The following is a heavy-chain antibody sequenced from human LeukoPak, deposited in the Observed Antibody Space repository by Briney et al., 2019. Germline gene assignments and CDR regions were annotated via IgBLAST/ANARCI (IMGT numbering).Heavy chain of an antibody. D-gene: IGHD6-13*01. CDR2: IYYSGST. J-gene: IGHJ4*02. CDR1: GGSISSSSYY. Sequence: SETLSLTCTVSGGSISSSSYYWGWIRQPPGTGLEWIGSIYYSGSTYYNPSLKSRVTISVDTSKNQFSLKLSSVTAADTAVYYCARHRPAAGNRIVDYWGQGTLVTVSS. V-gene: IGHV4-39*01. CDR3: ARHRPAAGNRIVDY.